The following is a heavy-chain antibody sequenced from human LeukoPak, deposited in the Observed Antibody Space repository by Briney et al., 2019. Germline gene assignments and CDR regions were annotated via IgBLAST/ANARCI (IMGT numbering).Heavy chain of an antibody. V-gene: IGHV3-48*03. CDR3: ARMDDLRFDP. D-gene: IGHD1-1*01. CDR1: GFTFRSYE. Sequence: GGSLRLSCAASGFTFRSYEMNWVRQAPGKGLEWVSYISSGGSTKYYADSVKDRFTISRDNAKNSLSLQMNSLRAEDTAVYYCARMDDLRFDPWGQGTLVTVSS. J-gene: IGHJ5*02. CDR2: ISSGGSTK.